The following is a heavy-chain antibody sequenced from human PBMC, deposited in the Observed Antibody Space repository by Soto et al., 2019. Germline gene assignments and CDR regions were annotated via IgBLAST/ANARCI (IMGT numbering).Heavy chain of an antibody. CDR3: ARSITRVRGVIPQVDNWFDP. D-gene: IGHD3-10*01. V-gene: IGHV1-69*02. CDR2: IIPILGIA. J-gene: IGHJ5*02. Sequence: QVQLVQSGAEVKKPGSSVKVSCKASGGTFSSYTISWVRQAPGQGLEWMGRIIPILGIANYAQKFQGRVTITADKSTSTGDMELSRLRSEDTAVYYCARSITRVRGVIPQVDNWFDPWGQGTLVTVSS. CDR1: GGTFSSYT.